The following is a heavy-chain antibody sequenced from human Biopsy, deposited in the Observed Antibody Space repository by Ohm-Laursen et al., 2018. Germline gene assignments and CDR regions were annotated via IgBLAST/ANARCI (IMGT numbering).Heavy chain of an antibody. J-gene: IGHJ2*01. CDR1: GFTFDDYA. CDR2: ISWNSGNI. Sequence: SLRLSCTASGFTFDDYALHWVRQAPGKGLEWVSSISWNSGNIGYADSVKGRFTISRDNAKNSVYLQMNSLRAEDTAFYYCAKDLASGSGYYWYFDFWGRGTLVTVSS. D-gene: IGHD3-22*01. V-gene: IGHV3-9*01. CDR3: AKDLASGSGYYWYFDF.